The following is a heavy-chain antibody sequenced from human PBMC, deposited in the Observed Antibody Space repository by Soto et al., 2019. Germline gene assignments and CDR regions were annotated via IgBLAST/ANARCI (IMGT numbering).Heavy chain of an antibody. CDR1: GYTFTGSY. Sequence: ASVKVSCKASGYTFTGSYMHWVRQAPGQGLEWMGWINPNSGGTNYAQTFQGWVTMTRDTSISTVYMDLSRLRSDDTAVYYCASAWNKVDAAFAVRYIDSWGVGTPVTVAS. D-gene: IGHD5-12*01. CDR2: INPNSGGT. V-gene: IGHV1-2*04. J-gene: IGHJ4*02. CDR3: ASAWNKVDAAFAVRYIDS.